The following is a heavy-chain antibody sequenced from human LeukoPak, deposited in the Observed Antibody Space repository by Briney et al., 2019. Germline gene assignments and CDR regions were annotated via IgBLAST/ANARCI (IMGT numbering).Heavy chain of an antibody. CDR1: GYTFTGYY. CDR3: ARDLGGAYYFDY. Sequence: GASVKVSCKASGYTFTGYYMHWGRQAPGQGLEGMGWINPNSGGTNYAQKFQGRVTMTRDTSISTAYMELSRLRSDDTAVYYCARDLGGAYYFDYWGKGTLVTVSS. J-gene: IGHJ4*02. CDR2: INPNSGGT. V-gene: IGHV1-2*02. D-gene: IGHD1-26*01.